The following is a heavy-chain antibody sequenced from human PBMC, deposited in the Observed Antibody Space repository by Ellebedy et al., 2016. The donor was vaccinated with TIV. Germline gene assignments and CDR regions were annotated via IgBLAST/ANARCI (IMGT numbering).Heavy chain of an antibody. Sequence: SETLSLTXTVSGGSISSYYWSWIRQPPGKGLEWIGYIYYSGSTNYNPSLKSRVTISVDTSKNQFSLKLSSVTAADTAVYYCARDEDIGAFDIWGQGTMVTVSS. CDR3: ARDEDIGAFDI. V-gene: IGHV4-59*13. CDR2: IYYSGST. J-gene: IGHJ3*02. CDR1: GGSISSYY.